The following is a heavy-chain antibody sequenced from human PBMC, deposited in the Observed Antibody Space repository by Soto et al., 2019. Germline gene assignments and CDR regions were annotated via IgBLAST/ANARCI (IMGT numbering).Heavy chain of an antibody. CDR2: ISYDGSNK. D-gene: IGHD3-3*01. Sequence: PGGSLRLSCAASGFTFSSYGMHWVRQAPGKGLEWVAVISYDGSNKYYADSVKGRFTISRDNSKNTLYLQMNSLRAEDTAVYYCAKDGIFGVVRWRGAFDIWGQGTMVTVSS. V-gene: IGHV3-30*18. J-gene: IGHJ3*02. CDR1: GFTFSSYG. CDR3: AKDGIFGVVRWRGAFDI.